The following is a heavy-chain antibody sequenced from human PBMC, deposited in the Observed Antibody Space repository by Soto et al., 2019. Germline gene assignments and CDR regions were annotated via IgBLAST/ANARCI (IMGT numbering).Heavy chain of an antibody. D-gene: IGHD3-16*02. CDR3: ASSAIRLGELSFLF. CDR2: IYYSGST. V-gene: IGHV4-30-4*01. Sequence: QVQLQESGPGLVKPSQTLSLTCTVSGCSISSGDYYWSWIRQPPGKVLEWIGYIYYSGSTYYNPSLKSRVTLSVDTSKNQFSLKLSSVTAADTAVYYCASSAIRLGELSFLFWGQGTLVTVSS. CDR1: GCSISSGDYY. J-gene: IGHJ4*02.